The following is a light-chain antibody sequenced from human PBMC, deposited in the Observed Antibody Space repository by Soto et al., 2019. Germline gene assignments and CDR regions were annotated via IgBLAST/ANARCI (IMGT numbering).Light chain of an antibody. J-gene: IGLJ1*01. CDR3: AVWDDGLKGHV. CDR1: SSNIGASS. V-gene: IGLV1-44*01. CDR2: TND. Sequence: QSVLTQPPSASGTPGQTVTISCSGSSSNIGASSVHWYKHLPGTAPKPLIYTNDQRPSGVPDRFSGSKSGTSASLAISGLQSEDEADYYCAVWDDGLKGHVFGAGTKVTVL.